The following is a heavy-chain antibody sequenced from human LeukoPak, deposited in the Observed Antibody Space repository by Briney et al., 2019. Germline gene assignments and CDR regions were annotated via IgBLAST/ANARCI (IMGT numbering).Heavy chain of an antibody. Sequence: PGGSLRLSCAASGFTFSSYGMHWVRQAPGKGLEWVAFIRYDGSNKYYADSVKGRFTISRDNSKNTLYLQMNSLRADDTAVYYCAKEASIEVAGYAEYFQHWGQGTLVTVSS. V-gene: IGHV3-30*02. D-gene: IGHD6-19*01. J-gene: IGHJ1*01. CDR2: IRYDGSNK. CDR1: GFTFSSYG. CDR3: AKEASIEVAGYAEYFQH.